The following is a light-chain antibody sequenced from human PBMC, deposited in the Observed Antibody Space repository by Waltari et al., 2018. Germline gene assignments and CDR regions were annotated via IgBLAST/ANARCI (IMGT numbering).Light chain of an antibody. V-gene: IGKV1-5*03. CDR3: QQYNIWPYT. CDR1: QSISNW. CDR2: TSF. Sequence: DIQMTQSPSTLSAFVGDRVTITCRASQSISNWFAWYQQKPRKAPKVLIYTSFTLQSGVPSRFSGSGSETGFNLTISSLQPDDFATYYCQQYNIWPYTFGQGTTLEI. J-gene: IGKJ2*01.